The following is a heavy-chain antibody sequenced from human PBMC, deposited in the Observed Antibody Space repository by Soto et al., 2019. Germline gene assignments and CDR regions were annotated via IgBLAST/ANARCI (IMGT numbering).Heavy chain of an antibody. Sequence: SQTLSLTCAISGDSVSSNSAAWNWIRQSPSRGLEWLGRTYYRSKWYNDYAVSVKSRITINPDTSKNQFSLQLNSMTPEDTAVYYCARSVGPYYYDSSGYIYYYCMDVWGQGTTVTVSS. J-gene: IGHJ6*02. CDR2: TYYRSKWYN. V-gene: IGHV6-1*01. D-gene: IGHD3-22*01. CDR3: ARSVGPYYYDSSGYIYYYCMDV. CDR1: GDSVSSNSAA.